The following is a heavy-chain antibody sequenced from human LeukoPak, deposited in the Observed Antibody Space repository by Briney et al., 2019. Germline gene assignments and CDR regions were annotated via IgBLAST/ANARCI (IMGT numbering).Heavy chain of an antibody. Sequence: GGSLRLSCAASGFTFSSYAMHWVRQAPGKGLEWVAVISYDGGNKYYADSVKGRFTISRDNSKNTLYLQMKSLRAEDTAVYYCAMPDSWYSSGWSTRGYFDYWGQGTLVTVSS. D-gene: IGHD6-19*01. J-gene: IGHJ4*02. CDR2: ISYDGGNK. CDR3: AMPDSWYSSGWSTRGYFDY. CDR1: GFTFSSYA. V-gene: IGHV3-30-3*01.